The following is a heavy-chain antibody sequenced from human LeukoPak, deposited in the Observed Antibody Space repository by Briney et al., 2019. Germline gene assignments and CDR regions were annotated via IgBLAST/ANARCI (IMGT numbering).Heavy chain of an antibody. V-gene: IGHV4-39*07. CDR2: IYYSGST. CDR1: GGSISSSTYY. Sequence: SETLSLTCTVSGGSISSSTYYWGWIRQPPGKGLEWIGSIYYSGSTYYNPSLKSRVTISVDTSKNQFSLKLSSVTAADTALYYCARAYSSSWGTPYYFDYWGQGTLVTVSS. J-gene: IGHJ4*02. CDR3: ARAYSSSWGTPYYFDY. D-gene: IGHD6-13*01.